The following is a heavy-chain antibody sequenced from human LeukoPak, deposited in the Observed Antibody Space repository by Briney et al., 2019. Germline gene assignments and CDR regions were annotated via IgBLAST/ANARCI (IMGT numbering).Heavy chain of an antibody. V-gene: IGHV1-18*01. Sequence: ASVKVSCKASGYTFTSYGITWVRQAPGQGLEWMGWISAYSGHTNYAQKLQGRVTMTTDTSTSTAYMELRSLRSDDTAVCYCARSQQWLVPLDYWGQGTLVTVSS. CDR2: ISAYSGHT. CDR1: GYTFTSYG. CDR3: ARSQQWLVPLDY. D-gene: IGHD6-19*01. J-gene: IGHJ4*02.